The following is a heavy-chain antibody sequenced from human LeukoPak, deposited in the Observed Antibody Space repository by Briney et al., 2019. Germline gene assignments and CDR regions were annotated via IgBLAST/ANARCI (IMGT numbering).Heavy chain of an antibody. CDR2: IYYSGST. J-gene: IGHJ6*02. V-gene: IGHV4-39*01. CDR3: ARHGNYGNYFYYGMDV. D-gene: IGHD3-10*01. CDR1: GGSISSSSYY. Sequence: KASETLSLTCTVSGGSISSSSYYWGWIRQPPGKGLEWIGSIYYSGSTYYNPSLRSRVTISVDTSKNQFSLKLSSVTAADTAVYYCARHGNYGNYFYYGMDVWGQGTTVTVSS.